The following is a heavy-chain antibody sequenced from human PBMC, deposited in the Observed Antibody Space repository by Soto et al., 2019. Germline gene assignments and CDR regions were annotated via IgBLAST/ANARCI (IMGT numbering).Heavy chain of an antibody. D-gene: IGHD6-13*01. CDR2: IDPSDSYT. CDR3: ARHFRSSSWAYYYYYYGMDV. Sequence: PGESLRISCKGSGYSFASHWFSWVRQMPGKGLEWMGRIDPSDSYTNYSPSFQGHVTISADKSISTAYLQWSSLKASDTAMYYCARHFRSSSWAYYYYYYGMDVWGQGTTVTVSS. CDR1: GYSFASHW. V-gene: IGHV5-10-1*01. J-gene: IGHJ6*02.